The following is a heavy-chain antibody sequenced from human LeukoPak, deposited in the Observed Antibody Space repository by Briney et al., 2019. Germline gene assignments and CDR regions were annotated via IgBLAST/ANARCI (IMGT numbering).Heavy chain of an antibody. J-gene: IGHJ4*02. Sequence: GGSQRLSCAASGFTFSSYSMNWVRQAPGKGLVWVSRINSDGSSTTYADSVKGRFTISRDNAKNTLYLQMNSLRAEDTAVYYCARGGAQRYFYYDSSGYYGYFDYWGQGTLVTVSS. D-gene: IGHD3-22*01. CDR3: ARGGAQRYFYYDSSGYYGYFDY. CDR1: GFTFSSYS. V-gene: IGHV3-74*01. CDR2: INSDGSST.